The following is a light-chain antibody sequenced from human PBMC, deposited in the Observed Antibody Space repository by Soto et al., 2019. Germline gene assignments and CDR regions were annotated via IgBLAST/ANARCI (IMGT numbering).Light chain of an antibody. Sequence: QSVLTQPPSASETPGQRVTISCSGSSSNIESNTVTWYQHLPGTAPKLLIYSDNQRPSGVPDRFSGSKSGTSASLAISGLQSVDEADYFCAAWNDSLNGYVFGTGTKVTVL. CDR3: AAWNDSLNGYV. J-gene: IGLJ1*01. CDR2: SDN. CDR1: SSNIESNT. V-gene: IGLV1-44*01.